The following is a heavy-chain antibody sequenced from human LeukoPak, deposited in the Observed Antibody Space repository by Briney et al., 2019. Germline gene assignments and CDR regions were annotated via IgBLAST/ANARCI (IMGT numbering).Heavy chain of an antibody. CDR3: ARVGYSSGWAPGRNDWFAP. J-gene: IGHJ5*02. D-gene: IGHD6-19*01. Sequence: GGSLRLSCAASGFTFSSYEMNWVRQAPGKGLEWVSYISSSGSTIYYADSVKGRFTISRDNAKNSLYLQMNSLRDEDTAVYYCARVGYSSGWAPGRNDWFAPRGQGTLVTVSS. CDR1: GFTFSSYE. CDR2: ISSSGSTI. V-gene: IGHV3-48*03.